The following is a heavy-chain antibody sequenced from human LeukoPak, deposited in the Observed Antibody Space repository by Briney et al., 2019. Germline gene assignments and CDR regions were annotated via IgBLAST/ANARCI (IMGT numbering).Heavy chain of an antibody. CDR2: INWNGGST. J-gene: IGHJ4*02. CDR3: ARVSGSYSFDY. D-gene: IGHD1-26*01. Sequence: GGSLRLSCAASGFTFDDYGMSWVRHAPGKGLEWVSGINWNGGSTGYADSVKGRFTISRDNAKNSLYLQMNSLRAEDTALYYCARVSGSYSFDYWGQGTLVTVSS. CDR1: GFTFDDYG. V-gene: IGHV3-20*04.